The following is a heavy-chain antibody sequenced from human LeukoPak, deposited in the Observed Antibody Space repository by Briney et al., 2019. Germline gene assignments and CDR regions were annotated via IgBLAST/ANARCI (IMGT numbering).Heavy chain of an antibody. Sequence: ASVKVSCKASGYTFTSYYMHWVRQAPGQGLEWMGIINPSGGSTSYAQKLQGRVTMTRDTSTSTVYMELSSLRSEDTAVYYCAREQYSNYVDLWGQGTLVTVSS. J-gene: IGHJ4*02. CDR1: GYTFTSYY. CDR2: INPSGGST. D-gene: IGHD4-11*01. CDR3: AREQYSNYVDL. V-gene: IGHV1-46*01.